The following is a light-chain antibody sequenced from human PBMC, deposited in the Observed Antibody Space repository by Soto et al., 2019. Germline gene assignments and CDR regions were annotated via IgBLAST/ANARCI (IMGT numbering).Light chain of an antibody. CDR2: DVS. J-gene: IGLJ1*01. Sequence: SALTQPASVSGSPGQSITISCTGTSSDVGGYNYVSWYQQHPGKAPKLMIYDVSNRPSGVSNRFSGSKSGNTASLTISGLQAEDEADYYCSSYTSSSTPNYVFGNGTKVTVL. V-gene: IGLV2-14*01. CDR1: SSDVGGYNY. CDR3: SSYTSSSTPNYV.